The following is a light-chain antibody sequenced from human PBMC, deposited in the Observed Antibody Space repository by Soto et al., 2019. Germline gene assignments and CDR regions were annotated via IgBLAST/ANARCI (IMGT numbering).Light chain of an antibody. CDR2: DAS. CDR3: QQYSNWPPWT. V-gene: IGKV3-15*01. CDR1: QSVSSK. Sequence: ETVMTQSPATLSVSPGEGATLSCRASQSVSSKLAWYQQKPGQAPRLLIYDASTRATGIPARFSGSGSETEFTPTISRRQSEDVAVYYCQQYSNWPPWTFGQGTKVEIK. J-gene: IGKJ1*01.